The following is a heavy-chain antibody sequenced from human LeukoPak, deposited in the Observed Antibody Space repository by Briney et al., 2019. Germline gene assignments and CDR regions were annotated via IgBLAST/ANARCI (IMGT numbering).Heavy chain of an antibody. D-gene: IGHD4-17*01. J-gene: IGHJ5*02. CDR1: GGSISSYY. CDR3: ARDTTVTTRRGFDP. Sequence: SETLSLTCTVSGGSISSYYWSWIRQPPGKGLEWIGYIYYSGSTNYNPSLKSRVTISVDTSKNQFSLKLSSVTAVDTAVYYCARDTTVTTRRGFDPWGQGTLVTVSS. CDR2: IYYSGST. V-gene: IGHV4-59*01.